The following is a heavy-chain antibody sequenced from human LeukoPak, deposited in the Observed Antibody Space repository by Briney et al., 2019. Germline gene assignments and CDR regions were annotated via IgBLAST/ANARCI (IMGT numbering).Heavy chain of an antibody. V-gene: IGHV4-34*01. Sequence: SETLSLTCAVYGGSFSGYYWSWIRQPPGKGLEWIGEINHSGSTNYNPSLKSRVTISVDTSKNQFSLKLSSVTAADTAVYYCARGVIWFGELYDYWGQGTLVTVSS. CDR3: ARGVIWFGELYDY. CDR1: GGSFSGYY. J-gene: IGHJ4*02. CDR2: INHSGST. D-gene: IGHD3-10*01.